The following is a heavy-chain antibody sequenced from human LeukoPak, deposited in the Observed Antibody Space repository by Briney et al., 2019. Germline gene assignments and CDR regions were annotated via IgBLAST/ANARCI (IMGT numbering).Heavy chain of an antibody. Sequence: SETLSLTCAVYGGSFSGYYWSWIRQPPGKGLEWIGYIYYSGSTYYNPSLKSRVTISVDTSKNQFSLKLSSVTAADTAVYYCARAYDSSEGDFDYWGQGTLVTVSS. CDR1: GGSFSGYY. CDR3: ARAYDSSEGDFDY. CDR2: IYYSGST. D-gene: IGHD3-22*01. J-gene: IGHJ4*02. V-gene: IGHV4-30-4*01.